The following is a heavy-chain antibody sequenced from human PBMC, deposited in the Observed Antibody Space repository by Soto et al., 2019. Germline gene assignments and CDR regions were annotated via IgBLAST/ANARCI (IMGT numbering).Heavy chain of an antibody. D-gene: IGHD2-21*01. Sequence: VSGPTLVNPTQTLTLTCTFSGFSLTTGGVGVGWIRQPPGRSLEWLAVIYWNDDRRRSPSLENRLTITKDTSKNQVVLTMTNMDPVDTATYYCIYRRASWDYHGLDVWGQGXPVTVSS. V-gene: IGHV2-5*01. CDR3: IYRRASWDYHGLDV. CDR1: GFSLTTGGVG. CDR2: IYWNDDR. J-gene: IGHJ6*02.